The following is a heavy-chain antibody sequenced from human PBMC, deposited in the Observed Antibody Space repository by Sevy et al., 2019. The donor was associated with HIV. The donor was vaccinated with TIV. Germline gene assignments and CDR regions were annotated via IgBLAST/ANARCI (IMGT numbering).Heavy chain of an antibody. V-gene: IGHV3-11*01. CDR2: ISSSGSTI. D-gene: IGHD3-3*01. J-gene: IGHJ1*01. CDR3: ARDQNDFWSGYYTAEYFQH. Sequence: GGSLRLSCAASGFTFSDYYMSWIRQAPGKGLEWVSCISSSGSTIYYADSVKGRFTISRDNAKNSLYLQMNSLRAEDTAVYYCARDQNDFWSGYYTAEYFQHWGQGTLVTVSS. CDR1: GFTFSDYY.